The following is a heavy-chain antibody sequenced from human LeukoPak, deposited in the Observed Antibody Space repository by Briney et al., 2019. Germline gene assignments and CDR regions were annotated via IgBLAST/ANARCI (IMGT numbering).Heavy chain of an antibody. CDR3: ARGYYDSRGEAFDI. CDR2: IFYVGST. V-gene: IGHV4-59*11. Sequence: SETLSLTCTVSGDSIGSHYWSWIRQPPGKGLEWIGYIFYVGSTNYNPSLKSRVTISVDTSKNQFSLKLNSVTAADPAVYYCARGYYDSRGEAFDIWGQGTMVTVSS. D-gene: IGHD3-22*01. CDR1: GDSIGSHY. J-gene: IGHJ3*02.